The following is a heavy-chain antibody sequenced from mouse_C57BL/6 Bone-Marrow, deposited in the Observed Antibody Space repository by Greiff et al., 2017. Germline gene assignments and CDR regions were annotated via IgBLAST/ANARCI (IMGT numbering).Heavy chain of an antibody. J-gene: IGHJ4*01. D-gene: IGHD1-1*01. V-gene: IGHV5-12*01. Sequence: EVQLVESGGGLVQPGGSLKLSCAASGFTFSDYYMYWVRQTPEKRLEWVAYISNGCGSTYYPDTVKGRFTISRDNAKNTLYLQMSRLKSEDTAMYYCARQAVVARDYYAMDYWGQGTSVTVSS. CDR3: ARQAVVARDYYAMDY. CDR2: ISNGCGST. CDR1: GFTFSDYY.